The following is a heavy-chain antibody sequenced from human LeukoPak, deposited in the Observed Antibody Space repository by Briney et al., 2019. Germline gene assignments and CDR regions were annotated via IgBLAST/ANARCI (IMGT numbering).Heavy chain of an antibody. J-gene: IGHJ5*02. CDR1: GGSINYYY. D-gene: IGHD2-15*01. CDR2: IHTSGNT. Sequence: SETLSLTCTVSGGSINYYYWNWIRQPPGKGLEWIGYIHTSGNTRYNPSLRSRVTMSVETSKNQFSLRLTSVTPADTAVYYCARVGRYCSGGSCYGENWFDPWGQGPLFTVSS. V-gene: IGHV4-4*08. CDR3: ARVGRYCSGGSCYGENWFDP.